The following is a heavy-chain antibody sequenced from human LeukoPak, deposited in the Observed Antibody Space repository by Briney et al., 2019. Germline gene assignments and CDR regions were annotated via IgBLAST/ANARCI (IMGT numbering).Heavy chain of an antibody. CDR2: IYTSGST. D-gene: IGHD3-22*01. J-gene: IGHJ5*02. Sequence: SQTLSLTCTVSGGSISSCSYYWSWIRQPAGKGLEWIGRIYTSGSTNYTPSLKSRVTISVDTSKNQFSLNLSSATAADTAVYYCARDRDYYDSSGYNGAGWFDPWGQGTLVTVSS. V-gene: IGHV4-61*02. CDR1: GGSISSCSYY. CDR3: ARDRDYYDSSGYNGAGWFDP.